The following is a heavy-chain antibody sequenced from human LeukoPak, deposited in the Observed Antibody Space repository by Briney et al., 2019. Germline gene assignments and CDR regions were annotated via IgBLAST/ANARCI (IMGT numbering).Heavy chain of an antibody. V-gene: IGHV3-48*02. D-gene: IGHD1-14*01. CDR1: GFTFTTYN. CDR2: ISSDSKII. CDR3: ARNPAGISDY. J-gene: IGHJ4*02. Sequence: GGSLRLSCAASGFTFTTYNMNWVRQAPGKGLEWVSFISSDSKIIYYADSVKGRFTVSRDNAKNSLYLQMNSLTDEDTAVYYCARNPAGISDYCRQGTLVTVSS.